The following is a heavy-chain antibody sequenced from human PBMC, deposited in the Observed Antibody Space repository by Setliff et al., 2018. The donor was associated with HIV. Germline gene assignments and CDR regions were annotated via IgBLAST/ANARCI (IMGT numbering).Heavy chain of an antibody. Sequence: SLKISCAASGSTFRSSDMSWVRQAPGKGLEWVSTISGSGDNKYYADSVKGRFIISRDNSKNTLYLQMNSLRAEDTALYYCAKSLRLGEPFDAYDIWGQGTKVTVSS. V-gene: IGHV3-23*01. J-gene: IGHJ3*02. CDR2: ISGSGDNK. D-gene: IGHD3-16*01. CDR3: AKSLRLGEPFDAYDI. CDR1: GSTFRSSD.